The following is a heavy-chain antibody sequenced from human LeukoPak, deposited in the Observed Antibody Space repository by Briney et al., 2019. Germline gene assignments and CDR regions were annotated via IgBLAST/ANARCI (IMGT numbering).Heavy chain of an antibody. J-gene: IGHJ4*02. V-gene: IGHV4-30-4*01. D-gene: IGHD5-24*01. Sequence: SETLSLTCTVSGGLTSSGDYYWGWIRQSPAKGLEWIGQIYYSGSTLYSPSLKSRLTISLDTSKNQFSLRLNSVTGADTAVYYCASLSVWELATHPGGSFDYWGRGILVTVSS. CDR1: GGLTSSGDYY. CDR2: IYYSGST. CDR3: ASLSVWELATHPGGSFDY.